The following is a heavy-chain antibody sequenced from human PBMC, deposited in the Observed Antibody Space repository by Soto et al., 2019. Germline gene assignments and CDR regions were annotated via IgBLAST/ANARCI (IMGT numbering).Heavy chain of an antibody. CDR3: ARHFYTWRDRNGMDV. Sequence: SETLSLTCTVSGGSISSSSYYWGWIRQPPGKGLEWIGSIYYSGSTYYNPSLKSRVTISVDTSKNQFSLKLSSVTAADTAVYYCARHFYTWRDRNGMDVWGQGTTVTV. CDR2: IYYSGST. J-gene: IGHJ6*02. CDR1: GGSISSSSYY. V-gene: IGHV4-39*01. D-gene: IGHD3-16*01.